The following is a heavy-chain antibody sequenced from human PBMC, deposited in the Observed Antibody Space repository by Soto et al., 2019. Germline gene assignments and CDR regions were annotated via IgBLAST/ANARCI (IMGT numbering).Heavy chain of an antibody. J-gene: IGHJ4*02. CDR2: ISAGSGST. V-gene: IGHV3-23*01. D-gene: IGHD1-26*01. CDR1: GFTLSSYV. CDR3: SKGWGDY. Sequence: EVRLLESGGGLVEPGGSLRLSCVASGFTLSSYVTSWVRQAPGKGLEWVSGISAGSGSTHYADSVKGRFTISRDDSKNPRYLQMTILRVGDTALYYCSKGWGDYWGQGTVVTVSS.